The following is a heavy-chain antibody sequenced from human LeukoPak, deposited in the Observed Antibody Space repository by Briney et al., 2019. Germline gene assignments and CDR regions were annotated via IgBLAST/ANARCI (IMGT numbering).Heavy chain of an antibody. D-gene: IGHD3-3*01. J-gene: IGHJ6*02. CDR1: AGSIGSYY. Sequence: SVTLSLTCTVSAGSIGSYYWSWIRQPPGKGLEWIGSIYYNGNTNYNPSLKSRITISVDTSKNQFSLKLSSVTAADTAVYYCARASDFWSGYYYYYGMDVWGQGTTVTVSS. CDR3: ARASDFWSGYYYYYGMDV. CDR2: IYYNGNT. V-gene: IGHV4-59*13.